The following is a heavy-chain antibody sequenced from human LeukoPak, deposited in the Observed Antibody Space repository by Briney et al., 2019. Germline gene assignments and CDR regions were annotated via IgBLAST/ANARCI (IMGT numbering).Heavy chain of an antibody. V-gene: IGHV1-46*01. D-gene: IGHD3/OR15-3a*01. CDR2: INPSGGST. CDR1: GYTFTSYY. J-gene: IGHJ2*01. CDR3: ARVLRSNWYFDL. Sequence: ASVKVSCKASGYTFTSYYMHWVRQAPGQGLEWMGIINPSGGSTSYAQKFQGRVTMTRDTSISTAYMELSRLRSDDTAVYYCARVLRSNWYFDLWGRGTLVTVSS.